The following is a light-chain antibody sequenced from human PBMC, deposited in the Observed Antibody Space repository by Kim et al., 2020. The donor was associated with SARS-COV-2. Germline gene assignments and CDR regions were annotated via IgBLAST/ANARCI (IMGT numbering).Light chain of an antibody. CDR2: LNSDGSH. V-gene: IGLV4-69*01. CDR3: QTWGTGIWV. CDR1: NGHSSYA. Sequence: QPVLTQSPSASASLGASVKLTCTLSNGHSSYAIAWHQQQPEKGPRYLMKLNSDGSHSKGDGIPDRFSGSSSGAERYLTISSLQSEDEADYCCQTWGTGIWVFGGGTQLTVL. J-gene: IGLJ3*02.